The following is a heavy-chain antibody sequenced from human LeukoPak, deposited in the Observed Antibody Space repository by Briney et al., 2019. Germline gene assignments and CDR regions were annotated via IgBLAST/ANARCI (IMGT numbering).Heavy chain of an antibody. CDR2: IIPLLGIV. J-gene: IGHJ3*02. V-gene: IGHV1-69*04. D-gene: IGHD6-13*01. CDR3: ASDRTIAAAVDPFDI. Sequence: APVKVSCKASGGTFSSYAISWVRQAPGHGLDWMGRIIPLLGIVNYAQKFQGKVTITADKSTNTAYMELSSLRSEDTAMYYCASDRTIAAAVDPFDIWGQGTMVTVSS. CDR1: GGTFSSYA.